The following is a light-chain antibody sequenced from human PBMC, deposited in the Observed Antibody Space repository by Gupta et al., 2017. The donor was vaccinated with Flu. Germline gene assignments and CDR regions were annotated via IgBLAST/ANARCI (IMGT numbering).Light chain of an antibody. J-gene: IGKJ5*01. CDR3: QQYDDWPPIT. Sequence: EIVMTQSPDTLSVSPGERATLSCRASQSISSNLAWYQHKPGLAPRLLIFGASTRATGIAVRFSGSGSGTEFTLTISSRESEDFAVYYCQQYDDWPPITFGQGTRLEIK. CDR2: GAS. V-gene: IGKV3-15*01. CDR1: QSISSN.